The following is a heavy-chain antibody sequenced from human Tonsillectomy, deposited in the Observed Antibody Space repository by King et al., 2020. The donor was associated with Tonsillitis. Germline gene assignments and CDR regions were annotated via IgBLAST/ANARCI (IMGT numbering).Heavy chain of an antibody. V-gene: IGHV4-59*01. CDR1: GGSISSYY. CDR2: IYYSGST. D-gene: IGHD6-19*01. CDR3: ARGRLVHSYCSAMDV. J-gene: IGHJ6*02. Sequence: VQLQESGPGLAKPSETLSLTCTVSGGSISSYYWSWIRQPPGKGLEWIWHIYYSGSTNYNPSLKSRVTILVDTSKNQFSLKLSSVTAADTAVYYCARGRLVHSYCSAMDVWGQGTTVTVSS.